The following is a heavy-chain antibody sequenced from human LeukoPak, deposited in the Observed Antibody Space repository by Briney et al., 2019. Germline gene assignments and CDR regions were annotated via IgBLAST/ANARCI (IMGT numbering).Heavy chain of an antibody. CDR2: ISAYNGNT. D-gene: IGHD2-15*01. Sequence: ASVKPSCTASGYTFTSNSISRVRQAPGQGREWMGWISAYNGNTHYAQKVKGRATMTTDTSTSTVYMEMRSLKSDDTAVYYCARASYCGGGSFYSDCWGQGALVSVS. J-gene: IGHJ4*02. CDR3: ARASYCGGGSFYSDC. CDR1: GYTFTSNS. V-gene: IGHV1-18*01.